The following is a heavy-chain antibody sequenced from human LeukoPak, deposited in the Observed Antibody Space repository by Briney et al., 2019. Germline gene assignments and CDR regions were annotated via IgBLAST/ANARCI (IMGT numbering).Heavy chain of an antibody. Sequence: GGSLRLSCAASGFTFSSYAMSWVRQAPGKGLEWVSAISGSGGSTCYADSVKGRFTISRDNSKNTLYLQMNSLRAEDTAVYYCAKAPTYYDILSHYFDYWGQGTLVTVSS. CDR1: GFTFSSYA. CDR2: ISGSGGST. CDR3: AKAPTYYDILSHYFDY. J-gene: IGHJ4*02. D-gene: IGHD3-9*01. V-gene: IGHV3-23*01.